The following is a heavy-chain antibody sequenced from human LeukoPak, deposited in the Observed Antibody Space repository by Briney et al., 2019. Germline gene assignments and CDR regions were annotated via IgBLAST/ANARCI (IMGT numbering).Heavy chain of an antibody. D-gene: IGHD3-22*01. V-gene: IGHV4-59*01. CDR3: AGDPGGSDYYPYYYYGMDV. CDR1: GGSISSYY. CDR2: IYYSGST. Sequence: SETLSLTCTVSGGSISSYYWSWIRQPPGKGLEWIGYIYYSGSTNYNSSLKSRVTISVDTSKNQFSLKLSSVTAALTAEYYCAGDPGGSDYYPYYYYGMDVWGQGTTVTVSS. J-gene: IGHJ6*02.